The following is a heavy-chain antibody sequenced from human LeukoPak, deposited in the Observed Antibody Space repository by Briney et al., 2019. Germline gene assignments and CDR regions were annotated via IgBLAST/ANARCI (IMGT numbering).Heavy chain of an antibody. Sequence: LTCAVYGGSFSGYYWSWIRQAPGKGLEWVSYISSSGSTIYYADSVKGRFTISRDNAKNSLYLQMNSLRAEDTAVYYCARGEYYYDSSGYYPDYWGQGTLVTVSS. V-gene: IGHV3-11*01. CDR3: ARGEYYYDSSGYYPDY. CDR2: ISSSGSTI. CDR1: GGSFSGYY. D-gene: IGHD3-22*01. J-gene: IGHJ4*02.